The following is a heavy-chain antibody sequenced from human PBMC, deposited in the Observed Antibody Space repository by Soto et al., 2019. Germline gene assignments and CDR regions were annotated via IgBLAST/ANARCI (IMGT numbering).Heavy chain of an antibody. CDR2: FSGVSGNT. V-gene: IGHV3-23*01. CDR1: GFTFSSSI. D-gene: IGHD2-15*01. J-gene: IGHJ4*02. CDR3: AKRGHNFFDS. Sequence: EVQLLESGGGLVQPGGSLRLACEASGFTFSSSIMSWVRQAPGKGLEWVTTFSGVSGNTYYADSVKGRFTISRDSSKNTLYLQMNSLRAEDTAVYYCAKRGHNFFDSWGQGTLVTVSS.